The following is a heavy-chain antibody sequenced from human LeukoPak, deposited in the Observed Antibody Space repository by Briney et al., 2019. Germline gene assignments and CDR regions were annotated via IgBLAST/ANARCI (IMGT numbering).Heavy chain of an antibody. Sequence: ASVKVSCKASRGTFSSYAISWVRQAPGQGLEWMGGIIPIFGTAYYAQKFQGRVTITADESTSTAYMELSSLGSEDTAVYYCAREPRDGYNSASGVKPYYFDYWGQGTLVTVSS. CDR3: AREPRDGYNSASGVKPYYFDY. D-gene: IGHD5-24*01. V-gene: IGHV1-69*13. CDR2: IIPIFGTA. J-gene: IGHJ4*02. CDR1: RGTFSSYA.